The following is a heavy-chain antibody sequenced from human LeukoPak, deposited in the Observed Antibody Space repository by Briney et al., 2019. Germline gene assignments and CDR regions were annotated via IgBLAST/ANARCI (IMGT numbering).Heavy chain of an antibody. CDR3: ARRGSSSSWALTY. CDR2: IIPILGIA. Sequence: SVKVSCKASGGTFSSYAISWVRQAPGQGLEWMGRIIPILGIANYAQKFQGRVTITADKSTSTAYMELSSLRSEDAAVYYCARRGSSSSWALTYWGQGTLVTVSS. CDR1: GGTFSSYA. V-gene: IGHV1-69*04. J-gene: IGHJ4*02. D-gene: IGHD6-13*01.